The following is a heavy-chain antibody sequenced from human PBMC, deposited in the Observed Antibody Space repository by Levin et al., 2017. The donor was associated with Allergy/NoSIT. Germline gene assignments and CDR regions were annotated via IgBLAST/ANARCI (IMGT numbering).Heavy chain of an antibody. V-gene: IGHV4-34*01. D-gene: IGHD6-6*01. J-gene: IGHJ4*02. CDR2: INHSGST. CDR1: GGSFSGYY. CDR3: ASLPSIAARSPNDY. Sequence: SETLSLTCAVYGGSFSGYYWSWIRQPPGKGLEWIGEINHSGSTNYNPSLKSRVTISVDTSKNQFSLKLSSVTAADTAVYYCASLPSIAARSPNDYWGQGTLVTVSS.